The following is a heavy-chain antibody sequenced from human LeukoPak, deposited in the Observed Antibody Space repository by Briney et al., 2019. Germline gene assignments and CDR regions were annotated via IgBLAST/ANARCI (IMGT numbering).Heavy chain of an antibody. Sequence: GESLQISCKGSGYSFTNYWIGWVCQLPGKGLEWMGIIYPGDSDTRYSPSFQGQVTISADKSISTAYLQWSSLKASDTAMYYCARRADSGSYSGNFDYWGQGTLVTVSS. CDR1: GYSFTNYW. D-gene: IGHD1-26*01. V-gene: IGHV5-51*01. CDR3: ARRADSGSYSGNFDY. CDR2: IYPGDSDT. J-gene: IGHJ4*02.